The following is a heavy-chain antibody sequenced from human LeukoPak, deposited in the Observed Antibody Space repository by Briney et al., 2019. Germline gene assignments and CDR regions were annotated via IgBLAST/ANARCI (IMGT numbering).Heavy chain of an antibody. CDR1: GFTFSSYG. J-gene: IGHJ4*02. V-gene: IGHV3-33*01. D-gene: IGHD1-26*01. CDR2: IWYDGSNK. Sequence: GRSLRLSCAASGFTFSSYGMHWVRQAPGKGLEWVAVIWYDGSNKYYADSVKGRFTISRDNSKNTLYLQMNSLRAEDTAVYYCARDSGSYFLDYWGQGTLVTVSS. CDR3: ARDSGSYFLDY.